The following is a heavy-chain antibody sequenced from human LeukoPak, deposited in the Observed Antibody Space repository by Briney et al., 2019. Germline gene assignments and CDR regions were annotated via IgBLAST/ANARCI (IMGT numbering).Heavy chain of an antibody. CDR3: ARSSGYYYVDFDY. CDR1: GGSISSYY. J-gene: IGHJ4*02. Sequence: PSETLSLTCTVSGGSISSYYWSWIRQRPGKGLEWIGYIYYSGSTNYNPSLKSRVTISVDTSKNQFSLKLSSVTAADTAVYYCARSSGYYYVDFDYWGQGTLVTVSS. D-gene: IGHD3-22*01. V-gene: IGHV4-59*01. CDR2: IYYSGST.